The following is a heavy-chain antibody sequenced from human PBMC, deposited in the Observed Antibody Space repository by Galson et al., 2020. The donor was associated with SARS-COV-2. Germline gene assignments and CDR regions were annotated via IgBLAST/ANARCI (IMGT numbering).Heavy chain of an antibody. CDR2: FDPEDGET. D-gene: IGHD2-2*01. V-gene: IGHV1-24*01. J-gene: IGHJ3*02. CDR3: ATTLLLFHAFDI. Sequence: ASVTVSCKVSGYTLTELSMHWVRQAPGKGLEWMGGFDPEDGETIYAQKFQGRVTMTEDTSTDTAYMELSSLRSEDTAVYYCATTLLLFHAFDIWGQGTMVTVSS. CDR1: GYTLTELS.